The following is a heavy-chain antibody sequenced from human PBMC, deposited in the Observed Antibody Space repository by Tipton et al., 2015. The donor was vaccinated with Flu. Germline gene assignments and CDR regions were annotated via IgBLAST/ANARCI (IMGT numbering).Heavy chain of an antibody. CDR2: ISSSGSTI. V-gene: IGHV3-11*01. D-gene: IGHD4-11*01. J-gene: IGHJ4*02. CDR1: GFTFGDYY. CDR3: ARQLGKATVTTYY. Sequence: SLRLSCAASGFTFGDYYMSWIRQAPGKGLEWVSYISSSGSTIYYADSVKGRFTISRDNAKNSLYLQMNSLRAEDTAVYYCARQLGKATVTTYYWGQGTLGTVSS.